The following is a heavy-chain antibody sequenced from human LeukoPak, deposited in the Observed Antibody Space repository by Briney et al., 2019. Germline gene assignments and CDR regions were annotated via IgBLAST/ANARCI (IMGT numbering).Heavy chain of an antibody. CDR3: AKDLDGSERAFDI. J-gene: IGHJ3*02. D-gene: IGHD3-22*01. V-gene: IGHV3-30*02. CDR1: GFTFSSYG. CDR2: IRYDGSNK. Sequence: GGSLRLSCAASGFTFSSYGMHWVRQAPGKGLEWVAFIRYDGSNKYYADSVKGRFTISRDNSKNTLYLQMNSLRAEDTAVYYCAKDLDGSERAFDIWGQGTMVTVSS.